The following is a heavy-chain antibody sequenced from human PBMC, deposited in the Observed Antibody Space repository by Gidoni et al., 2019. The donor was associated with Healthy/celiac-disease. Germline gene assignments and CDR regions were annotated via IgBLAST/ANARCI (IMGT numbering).Heavy chain of an antibody. V-gene: IGHV4-39*01. Sequence: QLQLQESGPGLVKPSETLSLTCTVSGGSISSSSYYWGWIRQPPGKGLEWIGSIYYSGSTYYNPSLKSRVTISVDTSKNQFSLKLSSVTAADTAVYYCARQVAGGAFDIWGQGTMVTVSS. J-gene: IGHJ3*02. D-gene: IGHD6-19*01. CDR1: GGSISSSSYY. CDR3: ARQVAGGAFDI. CDR2: IYYSGST.